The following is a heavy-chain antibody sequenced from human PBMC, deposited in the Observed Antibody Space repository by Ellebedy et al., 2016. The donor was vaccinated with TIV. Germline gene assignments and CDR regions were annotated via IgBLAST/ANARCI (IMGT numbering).Heavy chain of an antibody. D-gene: IGHD1-1*01. CDR3: ARVRHYNRGDNWFDS. CDR1: GVTVSTNY. J-gene: IGHJ5*01. V-gene: IGHV3-53*01. CDR2: IYSGGST. Sequence: GGSLRLSXAVSGVTVSTNYISWVRQAPGKGLEWVSVIYSGGSTDHAASVKGRFTISRDTSKNTVYLQMNSLRAEDTAMYYCARVRHYNRGDNWFDSWGQGTLVTVSS.